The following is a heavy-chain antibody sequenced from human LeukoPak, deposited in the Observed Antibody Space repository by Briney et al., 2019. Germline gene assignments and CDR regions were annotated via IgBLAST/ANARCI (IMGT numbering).Heavy chain of an antibody. D-gene: IGHD2-15*01. CDR3: AGGPRYCSGGSCYPMLPSFDY. Sequence: SQTLSLTCTVSGGSISNGSYYWSWIRQPAGKGLEWIGRIYTSGSTNYNPSLKSRVTISVDTSKNQFSLKLSSVTAADTAVYYCAGGPRYCSGGSCYPMLPSFDYWGQGTLVTVSP. J-gene: IGHJ4*02. CDR2: IYTSGST. CDR1: GGSISNGSYY. V-gene: IGHV4-61*02.